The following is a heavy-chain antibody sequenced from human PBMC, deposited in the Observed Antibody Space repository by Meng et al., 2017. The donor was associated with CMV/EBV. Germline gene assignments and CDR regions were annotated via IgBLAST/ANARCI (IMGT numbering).Heavy chain of an antibody. CDR1: GGSISSSNW. Sequence: SETLSLTCAVSGGSISSSNWWSWVRQPPGKGLEWIGEIYHSGSTNYNPSLKSRVTISVDKSKNQFSLKLSSVTAADTAVYYCASVLTDSSGYYRYYRMDVWGQGTTVTVSS. CDR2: IYHSGST. V-gene: IGHV4-4*02. CDR3: ASVLTDSSGYYRYYRMDV. D-gene: IGHD3-22*01. J-gene: IGHJ6*02.